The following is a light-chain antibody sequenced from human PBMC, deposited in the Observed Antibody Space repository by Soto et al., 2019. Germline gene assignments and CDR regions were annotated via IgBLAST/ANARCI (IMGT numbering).Light chain of an antibody. Sequence: EIVLTQSPGTLSLSPVERATLSGMASQSVPRNYLAWYQQKPGQAPRLLIYGTSSRATGIPDRFSGSGSGTDLTLTISSLQSEDFAVYYCQQYNNWPITFGQGTRLEIK. CDR2: GTS. V-gene: IGKV3-20*01. J-gene: IGKJ5*01. CDR3: QQYNNWPIT. CDR1: QSVPRNY.